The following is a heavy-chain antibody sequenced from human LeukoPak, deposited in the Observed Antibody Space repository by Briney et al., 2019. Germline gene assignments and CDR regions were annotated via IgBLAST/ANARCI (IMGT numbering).Heavy chain of an antibody. J-gene: IGHJ4*02. Sequence: ASVKVSCKASGYTFTSYYMHYVRQSPGQWLEWMGIINPSGCSTSYAHKNQGRVTMTRATSTSTVYMELSSLRSEDTAVYYCARDFYGSGSYYTGYWGQGTLVTVSS. V-gene: IGHV1-46*01. D-gene: IGHD3-10*01. CDR1: GYTFTSYY. CDR2: INPSGCST. CDR3: ARDFYGSGSYYTGY.